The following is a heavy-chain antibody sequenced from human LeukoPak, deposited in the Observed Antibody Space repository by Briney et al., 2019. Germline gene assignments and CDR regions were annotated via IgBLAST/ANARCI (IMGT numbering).Heavy chain of an antibody. CDR3: ARDSYYYDSSGYYDY. J-gene: IGHJ4*02. D-gene: IGHD3-22*01. V-gene: IGHV3-21*01. CDR1: GFTFSSYS. CDR2: ISSSSSYI. Sequence: GGSLRLSCAASGFTFSSYSMNWVRQAPGKGLEWVSSISSSSSYIYYADSVKGRFTISRDNAKNSLYLQMNSLRAEDTAVYYCARDSYYYDSSGYYDYWGQGTLVTVSS.